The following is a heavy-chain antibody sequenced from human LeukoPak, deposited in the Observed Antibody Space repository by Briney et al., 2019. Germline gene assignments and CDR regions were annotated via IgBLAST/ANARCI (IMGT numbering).Heavy chain of an antibody. CDR1: GGSISSSSYC. D-gene: IGHD1-26*01. CDR3: ARPPGLSGSSSWFDP. Sequence: SETLSLTCTVSGGSISSSSYCWGWIRQPPGTGLEWIGSIYYSGSTYYNPSLKSRVTISVDTSKNQFSLKLSSVTAADTAVYYCARPPGLSGSSSWFDPWGQGTLVTVSS. V-gene: IGHV4-39*01. CDR2: IYYSGST. J-gene: IGHJ5*02.